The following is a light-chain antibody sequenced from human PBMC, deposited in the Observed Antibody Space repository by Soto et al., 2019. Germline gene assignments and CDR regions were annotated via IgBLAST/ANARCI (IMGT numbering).Light chain of an antibody. CDR2: EVA. J-gene: IGLJ3*02. CDR3: RAYSVTNALGV. Sequence: QSVLTQPASVSGSPGQSITISCTGTDSDIGDNNYVSWYQQYPGRAPKLMIYEVANRPSGVSDRFSGSKSGITASLTILGLQAEDEADYYCRAYSVTNALGVFGGGTKLTVL. CDR1: DSDIGDNNY. V-gene: IGLV2-14*01.